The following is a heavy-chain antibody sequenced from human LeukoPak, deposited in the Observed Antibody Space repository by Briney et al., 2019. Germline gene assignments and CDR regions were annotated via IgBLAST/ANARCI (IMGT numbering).Heavy chain of an antibody. Sequence: GESLKISCKGSGYTFTSYDINWVRQATGQGLEWMGWMNPNSGNTGYAQKFQGRVTMTRNTSISTAYMELSSLRSEDTAVYYCARGSGYYSNFDYWGQGTLVTVSS. CDR2: MNPNSGNT. D-gene: IGHD3-22*01. V-gene: IGHV1-8*01. CDR1: GYTFTSYD. J-gene: IGHJ4*02. CDR3: ARGSGYYSNFDY.